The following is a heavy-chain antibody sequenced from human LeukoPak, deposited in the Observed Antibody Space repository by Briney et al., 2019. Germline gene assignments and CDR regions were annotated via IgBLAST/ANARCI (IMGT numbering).Heavy chain of an antibody. CDR2: IKQDGSEK. J-gene: IGHJ4*02. V-gene: IGHV3-7*01. Sequence: GGSLRLSCAASGFIFSSYWMSWVRQAPGKGLEWVANIKQDGSEKYYVDSVKGRFTISRDNAKNSLSLQMNSLRAEDTAVYYCARVGEYDYVWGSYRYSPLVDWGQGTLVTVSS. D-gene: IGHD3-16*02. CDR1: GFIFSSYW. CDR3: ARVGEYDYVWGSYRYSPLVD.